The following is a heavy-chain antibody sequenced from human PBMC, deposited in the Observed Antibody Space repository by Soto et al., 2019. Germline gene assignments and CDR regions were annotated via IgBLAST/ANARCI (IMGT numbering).Heavy chain of an antibody. CDR1: GGSVSSGSYY. V-gene: IGHV4-61*01. J-gene: IGHJ4*02. D-gene: IGHD3-22*01. CDR3: ARKGGWLAQDY. Sequence: QVQLQESGPGLVKPSETLSLTCTVSGGSVSSGSYYWSWIRQPPGKGLEWIGYIYYSGSTNYNPSLKSRVTISVDTSKNQFSLKLSSVTAADTAVYYCARKGGWLAQDYWGQGTLVTVSS. CDR2: IYYSGST.